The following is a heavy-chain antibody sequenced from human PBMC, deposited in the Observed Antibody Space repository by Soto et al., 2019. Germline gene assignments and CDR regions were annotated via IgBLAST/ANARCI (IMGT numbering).Heavy chain of an antibody. D-gene: IGHD3-10*01. CDR2: INAGNGNT. V-gene: IGHV1-3*01. J-gene: IGHJ5*02. Sequence: ASVKVSCKASGYTFTSYAMHWVRQAPGQRLEWMGWINAGNGNTKYSQKFQGRVTITRDTSASTAYMELSSLRSEDTAVYYCARDLRAYYGSGSYYRGHNWFDPWGQGTLVTVSS. CDR3: ARDLRAYYGSGSYYRGHNWFDP. CDR1: GYTFTSYA.